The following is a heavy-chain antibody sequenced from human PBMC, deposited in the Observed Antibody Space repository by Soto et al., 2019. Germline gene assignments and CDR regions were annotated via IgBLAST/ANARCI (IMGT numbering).Heavy chain of an antibody. CDR2: IYYSGST. V-gene: IGHV4-61*01. CDR1: GGSVSSGSYY. D-gene: IGHD6-19*01. CDR3: RRSSRYSTDV. J-gene: IGHJ6*02. Sequence: SETLSLTCTVSGGSVSSGSYYWSWIRQPPGKGLEWIGYIYYSGSTNYNPSLKSRVTISVDTSKNQFSLKLSSVTAADTAVYYCRRSSRYSTDVWGQGITVTVSS.